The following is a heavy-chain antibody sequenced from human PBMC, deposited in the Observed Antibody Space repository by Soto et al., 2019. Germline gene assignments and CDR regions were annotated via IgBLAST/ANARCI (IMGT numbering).Heavy chain of an antibody. CDR2: IHNSGSA. J-gene: IGHJ4*02. CDR1: GVSLSSAGNY. V-gene: IGHV4-31*03. Sequence: SETLSLTCTVSGVSLSSAGNYWTWIRQHPGKGLEWIGDIHNSGSAHYNPSLKSRRTISIDTSNNQLALRLSSVTAADTAVYYCARDLVIRGIGAFDSWGQGTLVTSPQ. D-gene: IGHD3-10*01. CDR3: ARDLVIRGIGAFDS.